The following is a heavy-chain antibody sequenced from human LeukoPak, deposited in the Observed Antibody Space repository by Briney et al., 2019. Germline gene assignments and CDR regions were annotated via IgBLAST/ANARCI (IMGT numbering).Heavy chain of an antibody. J-gene: IGHJ6*02. CDR3: ARDPGGSSGYYYSINYYYYYGMDV. D-gene: IGHD3-22*01. CDR1: GYTFTSYD. Sequence: ASVKVSCKASGYTFTSYDINWVRQATGQGLEWMGWMNPNSGNTDYAQKFQGRVTMTRNTSISTAYMELSSLRSEDTAVYYCARDPGGSSGYYYSINYYYYYGMDVWGQGTTVTVSS. CDR2: MNPNSGNT. V-gene: IGHV1-8*01.